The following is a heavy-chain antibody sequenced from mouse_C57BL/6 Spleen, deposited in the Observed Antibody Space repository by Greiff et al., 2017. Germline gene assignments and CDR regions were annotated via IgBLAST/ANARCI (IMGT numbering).Heavy chain of an antibody. CDR3: ASSLGNYDAMDY. D-gene: IGHD2-1*01. V-gene: IGHV14-3*01. CDR1: GFNIKYTY. J-gene: IGHJ4*01. CDR2: IDPANGNT. Sequence: VQLQQSVAELVRPGASVKLSCTASGFNIKYTYMHWVKQRPEQGLEWIGRIDPANGNTKYAPKFQGKATITADTSSNTAYLQLSSLTSEDTAIYYCASSLGNYDAMDYWGQGTSVTVSS.